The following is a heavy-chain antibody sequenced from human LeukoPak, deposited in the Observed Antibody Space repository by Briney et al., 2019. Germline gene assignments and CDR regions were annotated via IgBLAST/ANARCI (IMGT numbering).Heavy chain of an antibody. D-gene: IGHD3-10*01. J-gene: IGHJ5*02. CDR3: AKALRYYYGSGTSRDWFDP. CDR2: ISGSGGST. CDR1: GGSIISSSYY. Sequence: ETLSLTCTVSGGSIISSSYYWGWIRQPPGKGLEWVSAISGSGGSTYYADSVKGRFTISRDNSKNTLYLQMNSLRAEDTAVYYCAKALRYYYGSGTSRDWFDPWGQGTLVTVSS. V-gene: IGHV3-23*01.